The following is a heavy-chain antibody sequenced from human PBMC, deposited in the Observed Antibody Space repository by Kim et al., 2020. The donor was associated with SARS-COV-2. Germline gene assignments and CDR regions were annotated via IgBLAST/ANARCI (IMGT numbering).Heavy chain of an antibody. J-gene: IGHJ5*01. D-gene: IGHD2-8*01. CDR2: ISAYTGNT. CDR1: GYTFGIYG. Sequence: ASVKVSCKASGYTFGIYGISWVRQAPGQGLEWMGWISAYTGNTNFADKFKGRVTMTTDASTSTASMELRSLRSDDTAIYYCARVVHTGWFDPWGQGTLVSVSS. CDR3: ARVVHTGWFDP. V-gene: IGHV1-18*04.